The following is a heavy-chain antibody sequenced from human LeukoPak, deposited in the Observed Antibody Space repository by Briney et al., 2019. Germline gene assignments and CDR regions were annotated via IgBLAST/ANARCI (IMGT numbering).Heavy chain of an antibody. CDR2: ISSNGGST. J-gene: IGHJ4*02. Sequence: GGSLRPSCAASGFTFSSYAMHWVRQAPGKGLEYVSAISSNGGSTYYANSVKGRFTISRDNSKNTLYLQMGSLRAEDMAVYYCARGKWLPKVIDYWGQGTLVTASS. CDR1: GFTFSSYA. CDR3: ARGKWLPKVIDY. V-gene: IGHV3-64*01. D-gene: IGHD5-12*01.